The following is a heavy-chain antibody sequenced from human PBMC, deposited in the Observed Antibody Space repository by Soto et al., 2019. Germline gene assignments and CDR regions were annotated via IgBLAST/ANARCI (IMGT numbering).Heavy chain of an antibody. J-gene: IGHJ3*02. CDR3: ARGDYYDNTGPFSDAFDI. CDR2: IWYDGSNK. Sequence: GGSLRLSCAASGFTFSSYGMHWVRQAPGKGLEWVAVIWYDGSNKYYADSVKGRFTISRDNAKNSLHLQMNSLRAEDTAVYYCARGDYYDNTGPFSDAFDIWGQGTMVTVSS. CDR1: GFTFSSYG. V-gene: IGHV3-33*03. D-gene: IGHD3-22*01.